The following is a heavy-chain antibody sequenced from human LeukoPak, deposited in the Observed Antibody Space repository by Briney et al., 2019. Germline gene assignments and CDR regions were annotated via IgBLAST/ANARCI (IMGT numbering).Heavy chain of an antibody. J-gene: IGHJ6*02. CDR3: ARLLRRPYYYGMDV. Sequence: ASVKVSCKASGYTFTSYDINWVRQATGQGLEWMGWMNPNSGNTGYAQKFQGRVTMTRNTSISTAYMELSSLRSEDTAVYYCARLLRRPYYYGMDVWGQGTTVTVSS. V-gene: IGHV1-8*01. CDR2: MNPNSGNT. CDR1: GYTFTSYD. D-gene: IGHD1-26*01.